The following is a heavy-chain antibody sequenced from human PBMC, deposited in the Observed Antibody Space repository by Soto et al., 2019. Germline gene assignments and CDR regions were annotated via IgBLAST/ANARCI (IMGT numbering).Heavy chain of an antibody. Sequence: GGSLRLSCAASGFTSSDYYMSWIRQAPGKGLEWVSYISSSGSTIYYADSVKGRFTISRDNAKNSLYLQMNSLRAEDTAVYYCARAENYDFWSGPGLDYWGQGTLVTVSS. CDR2: ISSSGSTI. J-gene: IGHJ4*02. V-gene: IGHV3-11*01. CDR1: GFTSSDYY. D-gene: IGHD3-3*01. CDR3: ARAENYDFWSGPGLDY.